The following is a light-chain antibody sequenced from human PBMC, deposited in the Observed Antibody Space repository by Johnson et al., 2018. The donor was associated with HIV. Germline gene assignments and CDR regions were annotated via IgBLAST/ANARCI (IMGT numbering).Light chain of an antibody. CDR3: GTWDSSLSACYV. J-gene: IGLJ1*01. CDR2: QTY. CDR1: SANIGRNF. V-gene: IGLV1-51*02. Sequence: QSVLTQSPSVSAASGQRVTISCSGNSANIGRNFVSWSQQLPGTAPKVIVSQTYKRPSGIPDRFYGSYFAPSATLAFTGLHTADAADYYCGTWDSSLSACYVFGTGTKVTVL.